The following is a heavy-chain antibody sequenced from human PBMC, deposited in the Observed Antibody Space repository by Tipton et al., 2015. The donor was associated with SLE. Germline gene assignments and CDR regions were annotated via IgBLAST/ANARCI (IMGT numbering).Heavy chain of an antibody. CDR2: INHRGST. D-gene: IGHD6-13*01. CDR1: GGSFSGYY. J-gene: IGHJ6*02. CDR3: ARNYVGAAAASSGMDV. Sequence: TLSLTCAVYGGSFSGYYWSWIRQPPGKGLEWIGEINHRGSTNYNPSLKSRVTISVDTSKNQFSLKLSSVTAADTAVYYCARNYVGAAAASSGMDVWGQGTTVTVSS. V-gene: IGHV4-34*01.